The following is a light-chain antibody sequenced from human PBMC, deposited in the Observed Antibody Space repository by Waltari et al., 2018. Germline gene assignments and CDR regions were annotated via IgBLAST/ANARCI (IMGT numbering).Light chain of an antibody. CDR3: MQSLHRPLT. CDR2: EVS. J-gene: IGKJ4*01. CDR1: QSLLDSGGKTY. Sequence: IVMTQTPLALPVTRGQAASIPCNFSQSLLDSGGKTYMYWYLQNSGQPPQLLFYEVSNRFSRVPDRFSGSGSGTDFTLKIRRVEAEDVGIYYCMQSLHRPLTYGGGTRVEI. V-gene: IGKV2D-29*01.